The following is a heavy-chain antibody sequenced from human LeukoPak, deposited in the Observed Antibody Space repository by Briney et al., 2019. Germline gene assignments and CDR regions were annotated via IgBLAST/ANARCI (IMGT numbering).Heavy chain of an antibody. Sequence: GGSLRLSCAASGFTFSSYWMSWVRQAPGKGLEWVSVIYSGGSTYYADSVKGRFTISRDNSKNTLYLQMNSLRAEDTAVYYCARAPLPNFDYWGQGTLVTVSS. V-gene: IGHV3-66*01. D-gene: IGHD1-26*01. J-gene: IGHJ4*02. CDR2: IYSGGST. CDR1: GFTFSSYW. CDR3: ARAPLPNFDY.